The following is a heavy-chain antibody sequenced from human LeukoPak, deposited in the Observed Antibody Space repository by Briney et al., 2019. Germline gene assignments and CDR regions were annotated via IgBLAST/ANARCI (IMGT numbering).Heavy chain of an antibody. D-gene: IGHD3-10*01. Sequence: GGSLRLCCVGSGFTFRHYVMHWVRQAPGKGLEWVAVISYDETHKFYADSVKGRFTISRDNSNATLFLQMNSLRSEDAAVYYCVRARVRARSGAFDVWGQGTLVTVSS. CDR3: VRARVRARSGAFDV. V-gene: IGHV3-30*04. J-gene: IGHJ3*01. CDR1: GFTFRHYV. CDR2: ISYDETHK.